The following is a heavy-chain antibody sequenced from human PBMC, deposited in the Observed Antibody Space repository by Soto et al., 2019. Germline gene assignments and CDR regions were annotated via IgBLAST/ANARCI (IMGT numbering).Heavy chain of an antibody. CDR2: IYYSGTT. J-gene: IGHJ4*02. D-gene: IGHD3-10*01. CDR3: ASLIGIKFDY. V-gene: IGHV4-39*01. Sequence: PSETLSLTGTVSGGFISSISYYWGWIRQPPGKGLEWIGTIYYSGTTNYNPSLKSRVTISVDTSQNQFSLKLNYLTAADTAVYYCASLIGIKFDYWGQGALVTVSS. CDR1: GGFISSISYY.